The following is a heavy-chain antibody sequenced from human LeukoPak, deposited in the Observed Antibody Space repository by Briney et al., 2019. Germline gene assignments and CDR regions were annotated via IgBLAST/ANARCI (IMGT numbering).Heavy chain of an antibody. CDR2: IYPGDSDT. CDR3: ARFMVRGANWFDP. D-gene: IGHD3-10*01. Sequence: GESLKISLKGSGYSFTSYWIGWVRQMPGKGLEWMGIIYPGDSDTRYSPSFQGQVTISADKSINTAYLQWSRLKDSDTAMYYCARFMVRGANWFDPWGQGNLVTVSS. V-gene: IGHV5-51*01. J-gene: IGHJ5*02. CDR1: GYSFTSYW.